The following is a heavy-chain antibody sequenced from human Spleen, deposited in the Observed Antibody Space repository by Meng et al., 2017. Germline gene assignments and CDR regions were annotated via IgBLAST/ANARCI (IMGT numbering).Heavy chain of an antibody. CDR2: IWSDGDTK. CDR1: GFTFSSLG. D-gene: IGHD5-18*01. Sequence: VHLVESGGGVVQPGRSLRLSCAASGFTFSSLGMHWVRQAPGKGLEWVAVIWSDGDTKYYADSVKDRFTISRDNSKNTLHLQMNSLTAEDTAVYYCTGNSHIYGFDYWGPGTLVTVSS. CDR3: TGNSHIYGFDY. V-gene: IGHV3-33*01. J-gene: IGHJ4*02.